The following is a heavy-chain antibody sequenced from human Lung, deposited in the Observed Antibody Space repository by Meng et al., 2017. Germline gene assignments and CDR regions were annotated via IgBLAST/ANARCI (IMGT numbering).Heavy chain of an antibody. CDR1: GFTFSSYG. Sequence: GGSLRLSCAASGFTFSSYGMHWVRQAQGKGLEWVTVIWYDASNKYYADSVKGRFTISRDNSKNTLNLKMTSLRAEDTAVYYCARDLHCKAMYYFDYWGQGTLVTVSS. CDR2: IWYDASNK. D-gene: IGHD2-2*01. J-gene: IGHJ4*02. V-gene: IGHV3-33*01. CDR3: ARDLHCKAMYYFDY.